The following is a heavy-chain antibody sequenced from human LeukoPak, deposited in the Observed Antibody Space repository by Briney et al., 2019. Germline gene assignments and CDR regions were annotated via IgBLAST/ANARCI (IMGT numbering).Heavy chain of an antibody. CDR2: IYYSGST. Sequence: SETLSLTCTVSGGSISSYYWSWIRQPPGKGLEWIGYIYYSGSTNYNPSLKSRVTISVDTSKNQFSLKLSSVTAADTAVYYSARGPRWFDPWGQGTLVTVSS. V-gene: IGHV4-59*01. J-gene: IGHJ5*02. CDR3: ARGPRWFDP. CDR1: GGSISSYY.